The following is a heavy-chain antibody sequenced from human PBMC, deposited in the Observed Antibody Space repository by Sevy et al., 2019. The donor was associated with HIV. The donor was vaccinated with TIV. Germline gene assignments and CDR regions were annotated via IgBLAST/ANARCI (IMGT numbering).Heavy chain of an antibody. V-gene: IGHV3-7*01. J-gene: IGHJ6*02. CDR3: ASEAVAGRSGPWKADYYYAGMDV. Sequence: GGSLRLSCVASGFIFSDYWMTWVRQAPGKGLEWVANIKQDGNEKYYMDSAKGRFTISRDNAKKSGYLQVNGLRAEDTAVYYCASEAVAGRSGPWKADYYYAGMDVRGQGTTVTVSS. CDR2: IKQDGNEK. D-gene: IGHD6-19*01. CDR1: GFIFSDYW.